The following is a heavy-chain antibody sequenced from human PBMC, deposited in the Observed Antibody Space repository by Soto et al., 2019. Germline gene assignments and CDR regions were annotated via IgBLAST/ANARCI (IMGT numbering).Heavy chain of an antibody. Sequence: PGGSLRLSCAASGFTFSSYGMHWVRQAPGKGLEWVAVIWYDGSNKYYADSVKGRFTISRDNSKNTLYLQMNSLRAEDTAVYYCARDGDYGSGGNWFDPWGQGTLVTVSS. CDR3: ARDGDYGSGGNWFDP. V-gene: IGHV3-33*01. CDR2: IWYDGSNK. CDR1: GFTFSSYG. J-gene: IGHJ5*02. D-gene: IGHD3-10*01.